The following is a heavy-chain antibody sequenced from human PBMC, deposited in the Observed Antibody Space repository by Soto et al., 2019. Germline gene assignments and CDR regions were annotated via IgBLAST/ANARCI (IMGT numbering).Heavy chain of an antibody. V-gene: IGHV1-3*01. Sequence: RWVRQAPGQRLEWMGWINAGNGDTKYSQKFQGRVTVTRDTSASTAYMELISLSFEHTAVDFCTRAPRAEFLLKRSFD. J-gene: IGHJ5*02. CDR3: TRAPRAEFLLKRSFD. D-gene: IGHD2-15*01. CDR2: INAGNGDT.